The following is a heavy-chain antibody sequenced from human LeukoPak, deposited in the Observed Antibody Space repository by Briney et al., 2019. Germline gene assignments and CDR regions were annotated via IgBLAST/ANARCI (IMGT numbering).Heavy chain of an antibody. CDR1: GGSISSSGYY. D-gene: IGHD5-18*01. CDR2: IYYSGST. Sequence: SETLSLTCTVSGGSISSSGYYWGWIRQPPGKGLEWIASIYYSGSTYYNPSLKSRVTISVDTSKNQFSLKLSSVTAADTAVYYCARGRDSYGNPYYYYYYYMDVWGKGTTVTVSS. V-gene: IGHV4-39*07. CDR3: ARGRDSYGNPYYYYYYYMDV. J-gene: IGHJ6*03.